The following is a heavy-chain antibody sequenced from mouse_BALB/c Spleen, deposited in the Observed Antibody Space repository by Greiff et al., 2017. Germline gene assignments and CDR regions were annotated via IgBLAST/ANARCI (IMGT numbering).Heavy chain of an antibody. CDR3: TRDGDRFAWFAY. D-gene: IGHD2-14*01. V-gene: IGHV5-6-4*01. CDR1: GFTFSSYT. Sequence: EVKLVESGGGLVKPGGSLKLSCAASGFTFSSYTMSWVRQTPEKRLEWVATISSGGSYTYYPDSVKGRFTISRDNAKNTLYLQMSSLKSEDTAMYYCTRDGDRFAWFAYWGQGTLVTVSA. J-gene: IGHJ3*01. CDR2: ISSGGSYT.